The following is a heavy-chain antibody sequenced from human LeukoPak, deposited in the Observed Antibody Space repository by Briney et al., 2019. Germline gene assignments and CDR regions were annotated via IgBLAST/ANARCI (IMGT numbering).Heavy chain of an antibody. D-gene: IGHD2-2*01. Sequence: PGGSLRLSCAVSGFTFSTYAMTWVRQAPGKGLEWVSGINSNGDEIYYADSVRGRFTISRDNAKNSLYLQMNSLRAEDTAVYYCARESIVVVPAARYYYYYYGMDVWGQGTTVTVSS. V-gene: IGHV3-21*01. CDR2: INSNGDEI. J-gene: IGHJ6*02. CDR3: ARESIVVVPAARYYYYYYGMDV. CDR1: GFTFSTYA.